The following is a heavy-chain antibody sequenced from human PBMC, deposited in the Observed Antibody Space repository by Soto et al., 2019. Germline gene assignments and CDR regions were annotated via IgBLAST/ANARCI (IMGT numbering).Heavy chain of an antibody. CDR3: AKERGVATILDY. CDR1: GFTFSSYA. Sequence: QVQLVESGGGVVQPGRSLRLSCAASGFTFSSYAMHWVRQTPGKGLEWVAVISHDGSNKKYADSVKGRFTMSRDNSKNTLYLQMNSLRTEDTAVYYCAKERGVATILDYWGQGTLFTVSS. CDR2: ISHDGSNK. D-gene: IGHD5-12*01. J-gene: IGHJ4*02. V-gene: IGHV3-30*04.